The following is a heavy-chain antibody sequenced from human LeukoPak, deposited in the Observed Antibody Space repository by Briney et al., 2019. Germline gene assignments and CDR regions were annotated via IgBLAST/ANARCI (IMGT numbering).Heavy chain of an antibody. V-gene: IGHV1-2*02. J-gene: IGHJ3*02. CDR2: IKPNSGDT. CDR3: ARAGLWDHSDSSGYHNAAFDI. D-gene: IGHD3-22*01. CDR1: GYSFTDYY. Sequence: GASVKVSCKASGYSFTDYYMHWVRQAPGQGLEWMGWIKPNSGDTNYAQKFQGRVTMTRDTSISTAYMELSRLTSDDTAVFYCARAGLWDHSDSSGYHNAAFDIWGQGTMVTVSS.